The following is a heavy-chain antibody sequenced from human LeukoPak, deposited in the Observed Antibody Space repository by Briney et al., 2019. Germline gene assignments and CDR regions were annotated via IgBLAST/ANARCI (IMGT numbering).Heavy chain of an antibody. CDR3: AGTYKYYYGSGTYYTFDP. Sequence: SETLSLTCTVSGDSISSSSSYWSWIRQPAGKGLEWIGRIPTSGSTNYNPSLKSRVTMSVDTSRNQFSLKLSSVTAADTAVYYCAGTYKYYYGSGTYYTFDPWGQGTLVTVSS. D-gene: IGHD3-10*01. CDR2: IPTSGST. V-gene: IGHV4-61*02. CDR1: GDSISSSSSY. J-gene: IGHJ5*02.